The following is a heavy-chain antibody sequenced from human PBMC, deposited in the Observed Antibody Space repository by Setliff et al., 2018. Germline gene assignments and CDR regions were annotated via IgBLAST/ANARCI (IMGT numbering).Heavy chain of an antibody. J-gene: IGHJ5*02. CDR2: VFVSGST. D-gene: IGHD6-19*01. Sequence: SETLSLTCTVSGGSISTYYWSRIRRPTGKGLEWSGRVFVSGSTNYNPSLKSRVTMSGDTSRNQFSMKLTSVTAADTAIYYCARDNSSDWAAWFDPWSLGIMVTVSS. CDR3: ARDNSSDWAAWFDP. CDR1: GGSISTYY. V-gene: IGHV4-4*07.